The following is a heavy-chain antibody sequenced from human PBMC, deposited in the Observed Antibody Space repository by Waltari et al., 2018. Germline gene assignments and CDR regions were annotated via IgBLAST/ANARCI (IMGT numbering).Heavy chain of an antibody. J-gene: IGHJ4*02. CDR1: GGSFSGYY. Sequence: QVQLQQWGAGLLKPSETLSLTCAVYGGSFSGYYWSWIRQPPGKGLEWIGEINHSGSTNYNPSLKSRVTISVDTSKNQFSLKLSSVTAADTAVCYCARGQGVTPFDYWGQGTLVTVSS. D-gene: IGHD2-21*02. CDR3: ARGQGVTPFDY. CDR2: INHSGST. V-gene: IGHV4-34*01.